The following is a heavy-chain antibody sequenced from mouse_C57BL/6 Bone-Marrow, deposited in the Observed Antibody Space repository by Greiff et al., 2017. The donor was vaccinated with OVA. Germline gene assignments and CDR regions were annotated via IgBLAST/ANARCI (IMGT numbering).Heavy chain of an antibody. CDR2: IYPGNSDT. J-gene: IGHJ2*01. CDR3: TRWGTTVLAGDY. D-gene: IGHD1-1*01. Sequence: EVQLQQSGTVLARPGASVRMSCKTSGYTFTSYWMHWVKQRPGQGLEWIGAIYPGNSDTSYNQKFKGKAKLTAVTSASTAYMELSSLTNEDSAVYYCTRWGTTVLAGDYWGQGTTLTVSS. CDR1: GYTFTSYW. V-gene: IGHV1-5*01.